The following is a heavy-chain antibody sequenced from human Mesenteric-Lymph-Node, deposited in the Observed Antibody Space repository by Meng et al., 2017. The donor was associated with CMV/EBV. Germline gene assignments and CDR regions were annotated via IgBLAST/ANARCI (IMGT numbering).Heavy chain of an antibody. CDR3: AREVAVADHNWFDP. D-gene: IGHD6-19*01. V-gene: IGHV4-59*01. J-gene: IGHJ5*02. CDR1: GGSMSGYY. Sequence: SETLSLTCTVSGGSMSGYYWSWIRQSPGRGLEWIAYIYFTGTTNYNPSLKSRVTISIDTSKNQFSLRLNSVTAADTAVYYCAREVAVADHNWFDPWGQGTLVTVSS. CDR2: IYFTGTT.